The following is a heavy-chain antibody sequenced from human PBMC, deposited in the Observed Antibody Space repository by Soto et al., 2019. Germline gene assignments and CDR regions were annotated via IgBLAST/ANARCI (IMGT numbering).Heavy chain of an antibody. CDR1: GASFCTYC. CDR3: AREGGGYRFDY. CDR2: FFYSGHL. V-gene: IGHV4-59*01. D-gene: IGHD1-26*01. Sequence: ASETPSLPCPGSGASFCTYCWSGCRQPPGKGMEWIGYFFYSGHLKYNPSLKSRLTISVDPPKNQISLRLTSVTAADTAVYYCAREGGGYRFDYWGQGALVTVSS. J-gene: IGHJ4*02.